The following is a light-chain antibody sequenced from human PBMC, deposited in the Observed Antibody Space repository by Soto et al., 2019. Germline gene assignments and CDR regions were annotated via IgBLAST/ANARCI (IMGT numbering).Light chain of an antibody. J-gene: IGLJ1*01. CDR3: SSYAGSSTFLYA. V-gene: IGLV2-23*02. Sequence: QSVLTQPASVSGSPGQSITISCTGTSSDVGSYNLVSWYQQHPGKAPKLMIYEVSKRPSGISNRFSGSKSGNTASLTISGLQAEDEADYYCSSYAGSSTFLYAFGTGTKVTVL. CDR1: SSDVGSYNL. CDR2: EVS.